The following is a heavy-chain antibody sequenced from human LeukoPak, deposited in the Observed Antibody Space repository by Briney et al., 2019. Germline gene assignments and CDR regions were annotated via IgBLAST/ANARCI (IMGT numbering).Heavy chain of an antibody. CDR3: AREFNTYYYGSGSHDAFDI. V-gene: IGHV1-2*02. CDR1: GYTFTDYY. J-gene: IGHJ3*02. D-gene: IGHD3-10*01. CDR2: ITPCSGGT. Sequence: ASVKVSCKASGYTFTDYYIHWVRQAPGQGLEWMGWITPCSGGTDYAQKFQGRVTMTMDTSISTVYMELSRLRPDDTAVYYCAREFNTYYYGSGSHDAFDIWGQGTEVTVS.